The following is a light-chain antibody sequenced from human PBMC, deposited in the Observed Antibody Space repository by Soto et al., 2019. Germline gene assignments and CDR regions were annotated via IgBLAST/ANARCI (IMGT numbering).Light chain of an antibody. Sequence: EVVLTQSPGTLSLSPGERATLSCRASQSVSSNLAWYQQKPGQAPRLLIYGASTRATDIPARFSGSGSGTEFTLTISSLQSEDFAVYYCQQYNNWPLTFGGGTKVEIK. CDR3: QQYNNWPLT. CDR2: GAS. CDR1: QSVSSN. V-gene: IGKV3-15*01. J-gene: IGKJ4*01.